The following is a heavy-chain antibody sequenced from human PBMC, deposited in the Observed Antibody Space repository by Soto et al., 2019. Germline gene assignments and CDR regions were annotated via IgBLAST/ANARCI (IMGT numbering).Heavy chain of an antibody. J-gene: IGHJ4*02. D-gene: IGHD2-8*02. Sequence: GASVKVSCKASGYTLTTYGINWLRQAPGQGLEWMGWISAYDGNTNYEQKLQDRVTMTTDTSTTTAYLELRSLRSDDTAVYYCATTPEGYCASSACTFAYWGQGTPFTVSS. CDR3: ATTPEGYCASSACTFAY. CDR1: GYTLTTYG. V-gene: IGHV1-18*04. CDR2: ISAYDGNT.